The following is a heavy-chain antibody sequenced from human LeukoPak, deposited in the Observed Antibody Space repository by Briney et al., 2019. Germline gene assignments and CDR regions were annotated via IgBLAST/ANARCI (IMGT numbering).Heavy chain of an antibody. J-gene: IGHJ4*02. V-gene: IGHV3-30*02. CDR3: AKGSPSDIVVVVAARKPFDY. CDR1: GFTFSSYG. D-gene: IGHD2-15*01. CDR2: IRYDGSNK. Sequence: GGSLRLSCAASGFTFSSYGMHWVRQAPGKGLEWVAFIRYDGSNKYYADSVKGRFTISRDNSKNTLYLQMNSLRAEDTAVYYCAKGSPSDIVVVVAARKPFDYCGQGTLVTVSS.